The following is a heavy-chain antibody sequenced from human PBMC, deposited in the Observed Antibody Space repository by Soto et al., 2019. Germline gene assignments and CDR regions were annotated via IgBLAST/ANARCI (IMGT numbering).Heavy chain of an antibody. D-gene: IGHD3-10*01. Sequence: ASVKVSCKASGYTFTSYYMHWVRQAPGQGLEWMGIINPSGGSTSYAQKFQGRVTMTRDTSASTAYMELGSLRSEDTAVYYCARDPRSGGSGSPFDYWGQGALVTVS. J-gene: IGHJ4*02. CDR1: GYTFTSYY. CDR2: INPSGGST. CDR3: ARDPRSGGSGSPFDY. V-gene: IGHV1-46*01.